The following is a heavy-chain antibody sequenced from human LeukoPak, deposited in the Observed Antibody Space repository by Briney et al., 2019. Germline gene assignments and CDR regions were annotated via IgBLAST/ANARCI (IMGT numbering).Heavy chain of an antibody. CDR1: GFTFSDAW. V-gene: IGHV3-15*01. J-gene: IGHJ4*02. CDR3: ARVAVPGTYDY. Sequence: GGSLRLSCAASGFTFSDAWMSWVRQAPGKGLEWVGRIKSKTDGGTTDYAAPVKGRFTISRDNSKNTLYLQMGSLRAEDMAVYYCARVAVPGTYDYWGQGTLVTVSS. CDR2: IKSKTDGGTT. D-gene: IGHD6-19*01.